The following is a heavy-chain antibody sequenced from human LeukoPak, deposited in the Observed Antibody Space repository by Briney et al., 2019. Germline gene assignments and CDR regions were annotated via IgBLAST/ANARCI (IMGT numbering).Heavy chain of an antibody. Sequence: GGSLRLSCAASGFTLNYYWIHWVRQAPGKGPVWVSHVYSDGSTTTYADSVKGRFTISGDNSKNTGYMHMSSLRVEDTAVYYCARGERGGFDIWGQGTMVTVSS. J-gene: IGHJ3*02. CDR1: GFTLNYYW. V-gene: IGHV3-74*01. CDR2: VYSDGSTT. CDR3: ARGERGGFDI. D-gene: IGHD1-1*01.